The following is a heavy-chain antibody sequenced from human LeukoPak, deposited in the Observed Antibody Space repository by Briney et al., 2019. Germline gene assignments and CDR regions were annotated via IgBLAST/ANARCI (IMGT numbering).Heavy chain of an antibody. CDR1: GGSFSGYY. J-gene: IGHJ4*02. V-gene: IGHV4-34*01. CDR2: INHSGST. D-gene: IGHD3-9*01. CDR3: ARKRSFDL. Sequence: SETLSLTCAVYGGSFSGYYWSWIRQPPGKGLEWIGEINHSGSTNYNPSLKSRVTTSLDTSTNQFFLKLSSVTAADTAVYYCARKRSFDLWGQGTLVTVSS.